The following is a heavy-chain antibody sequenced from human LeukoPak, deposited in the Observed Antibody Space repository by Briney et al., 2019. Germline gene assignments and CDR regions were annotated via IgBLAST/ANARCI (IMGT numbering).Heavy chain of an antibody. V-gene: IGHV3-23*01. CDR1: GFTISNYW. J-gene: IGHJ4*02. Sequence: GGSLRLSCVGSGFTISNYWMHWVRQAPGKGLEWVSAISGSGGSTYYADSVKGRFTISRDNSKNTLYLQMNSLRAEDTAVYYCIRLGDNWGQGTLVTVSS. D-gene: IGHD3-16*01. CDR3: IRLGDN. CDR2: ISGSGGST.